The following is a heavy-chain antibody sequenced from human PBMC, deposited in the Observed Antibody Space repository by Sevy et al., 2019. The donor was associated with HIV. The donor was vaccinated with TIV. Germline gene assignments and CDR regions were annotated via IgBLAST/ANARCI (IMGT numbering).Heavy chain of an antibody. D-gene: IGHD3-3*01. J-gene: IGHJ3*02. V-gene: IGHV1-2*04. CDR1: GYTFTGYY. CDR3: ARGTDITIFGVVINAFDI. CDR2: INPNSGGT. Sequence: ASVKVSCKASGYTFTGYYMHWVRQAPGQGLEWMGWINPNSGGTNYAQKFQGWVTMTRDTSISTAYMELGRLRSDDTAVYYCARGTDITIFGVVINAFDIWGQGTMVTVSS.